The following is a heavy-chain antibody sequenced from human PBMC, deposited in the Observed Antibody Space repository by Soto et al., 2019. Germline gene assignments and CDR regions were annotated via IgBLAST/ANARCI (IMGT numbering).Heavy chain of an antibody. J-gene: IGHJ4*02. CDR2: ISGYNGNT. CDR3: ARDRPKIFGVVTPFEY. V-gene: IGHV1-18*01. Sequence: QVQLVQSGAEVKKSGASVKVSCKASGYTFTNYGITWVRLAPGQGLEWMGWISGYNGNTNFAHKFQGRVTMTRDTSTSTVYMELRSLRSDDTAVYYCARDRPKIFGVVTPFEYWGRGTLVTVSS. D-gene: IGHD3-3*01. CDR1: GYTFTNYG.